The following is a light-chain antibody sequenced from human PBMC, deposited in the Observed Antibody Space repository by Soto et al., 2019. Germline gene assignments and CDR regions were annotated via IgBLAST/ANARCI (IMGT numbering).Light chain of an antibody. Sequence: DIQMTQSPSSVSASVGGRVTITCQASQDINNCLNWYQQKPGKAPDLLIYDASNLETGVPSRFSGSGSGTDFSFTISSLQPEDIATYYCQQYDSLPLTFGGGTKVEIK. CDR1: QDINNC. CDR3: QQYDSLPLT. CDR2: DAS. V-gene: IGKV1-33*01. J-gene: IGKJ4*01.